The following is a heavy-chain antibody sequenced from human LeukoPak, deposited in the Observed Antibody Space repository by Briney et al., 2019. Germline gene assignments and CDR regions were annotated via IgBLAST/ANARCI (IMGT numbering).Heavy chain of an antibody. CDR3: TTDPYYYGSGSFLPYYDY. V-gene: IGHV3-15*01. D-gene: IGHD3-10*01. CDR1: GFTFSNAW. Sequence: PGGSLRLSCAASGFTFSNAWMSWVRQAPGKGREWVGRIKSKTDGGTTDYAAPVKGRFTISKDDSKTTLYLQMDSLKTEDTAVYYCTTDPYYYGSGSFLPYYDYWGQGTLVTVSS. J-gene: IGHJ4*02. CDR2: IKSKTDGGTT.